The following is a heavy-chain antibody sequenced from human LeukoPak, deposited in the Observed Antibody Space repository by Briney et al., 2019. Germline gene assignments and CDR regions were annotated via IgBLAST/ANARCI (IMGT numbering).Heavy chain of an antibody. J-gene: IGHJ6*03. D-gene: IGHD2-2*01. CDR3: ARAVVVPAAMDYYMAV. V-gene: IGHV4-59*01. Sequence: PSETLSLTCTVSGGSISSYYWSWIRQPPGKGLEWIGYIYYSGSTNYNPSLKSRVTISVDTSKNQFSLKLSSVTAADTAVYYCARAVVVPAAMDYYMAVWGKGTTVTVSS. CDR1: GGSISSYY. CDR2: IYYSGST.